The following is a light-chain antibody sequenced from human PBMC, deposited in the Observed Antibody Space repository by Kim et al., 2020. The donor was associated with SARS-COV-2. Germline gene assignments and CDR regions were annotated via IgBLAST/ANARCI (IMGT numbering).Light chain of an antibody. J-gene: IGKJ2*01. Sequence: SASVGDRVTITRRASESIGNWLAWYQQKPGKAPKLLIYLASTLESGVPYRFRGSGSGTEFTLTITSLQPDDFATYYCQHYIRFPYTFGKGTKLEL. V-gene: IGKV1-5*03. CDR3: QHYIRFPYT. CDR1: ESIGNW. CDR2: LAS.